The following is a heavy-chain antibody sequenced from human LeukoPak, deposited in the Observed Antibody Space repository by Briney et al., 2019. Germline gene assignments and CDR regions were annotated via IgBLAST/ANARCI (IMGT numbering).Heavy chain of an antibody. D-gene: IGHD3-22*01. V-gene: IGHV1-58*01. Sequence: SVKVSCKASGFTFTSSAVQWVRQARGQRLEWVGWIVVGSGNTNYAQKFQERVTITRDMSTSTAYMELSSLRSEDAAVYYCAAEAAYYYDSRDAFDVWGQGTMVTVSS. CDR1: GFTFTSSA. J-gene: IGHJ3*01. CDR2: IVVGSGNT. CDR3: AAEAAYYYDSRDAFDV.